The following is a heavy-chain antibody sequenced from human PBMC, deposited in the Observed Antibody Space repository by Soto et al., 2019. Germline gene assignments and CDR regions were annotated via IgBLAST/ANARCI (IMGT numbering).Heavy chain of an antibody. CDR3: ARLGTYYYYMDV. D-gene: IGHD1-7*01. V-gene: IGHV4-59*08. CDR2: IYYSGST. Sequence: SETLSLTCTVSGGSISSYYWSWIRQPPGKGLEWIGYIYYSGSTNYNPSLKSRVTISVDTSKNQFSLKLSSVTAADTAVYYCARLGTYYYYMDVWGKGTTVTVSS. J-gene: IGHJ6*03. CDR1: GGSISSYY.